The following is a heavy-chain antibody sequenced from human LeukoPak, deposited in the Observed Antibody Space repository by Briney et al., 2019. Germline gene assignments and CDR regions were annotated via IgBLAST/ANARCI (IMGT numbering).Heavy chain of an antibody. V-gene: IGHV1-24*01. CDR3: ARAPITIFGVVLGIRDAFDI. CDR1: GYTPTELS. D-gene: IGHD3-3*01. J-gene: IGHJ3*02. CDR2: FDPEDGET. Sequence: ASVKVSCKVSGYTPTELSMHWVRQAPGKGLEWMGGFDPEDGETIYAQKFQGRVTMTEDTSTDTAYMELSSLRSEDTAVYYCARAPITIFGVVLGIRDAFDIWGQGTMVTVSS.